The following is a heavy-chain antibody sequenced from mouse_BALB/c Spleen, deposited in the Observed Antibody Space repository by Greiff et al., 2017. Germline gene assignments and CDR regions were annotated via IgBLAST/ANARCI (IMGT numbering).Heavy chain of an antibody. V-gene: IGHV1-20*02. Sequence: VPLQQSGPELVKPGASVKISCKASGYSFTGYFMNWVMQSHGKSLEWIGRINPYNGDTFYNQKFKGKATLTVDKSSSTAHMELRSLASEDSAVYYCARKTDDYDDEAFAYWGQGTLVTVAA. CDR1: GYSFTGYF. D-gene: IGHD2-4*01. CDR2: INPYNGDT. J-gene: IGHJ3*01. CDR3: ARKTDDYDDEAFAY.